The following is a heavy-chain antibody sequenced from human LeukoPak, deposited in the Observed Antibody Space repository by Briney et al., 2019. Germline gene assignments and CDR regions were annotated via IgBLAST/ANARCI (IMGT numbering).Heavy chain of an antibody. V-gene: IGHV1-69*04. CDR3: ARDSYSNYGLLEG. Sequence: ASVKVSCKASGGTFSSYAISWVRQAPGQGLEWMGRIIPILGIANYAQKFQGRVTITTDESTSTAYMELSSLRSEDTAVYYCARDSYSNYGLLEGWGQGTLVTVSS. D-gene: IGHD4-11*01. CDR2: IIPILGIA. J-gene: IGHJ4*02. CDR1: GGTFSSYA.